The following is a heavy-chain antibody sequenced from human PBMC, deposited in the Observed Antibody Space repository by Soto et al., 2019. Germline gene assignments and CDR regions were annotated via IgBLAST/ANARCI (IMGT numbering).Heavy chain of an antibody. CDR1: GGSISSSXXX. CDR2: IYYSGST. Sequence: QLQLQESGPGLVKPSETLSLTCNVSGGSISSSXXXXXXIRQSPGKGLEWIGSIYYSGSTLYNPSLETRVTISVDTSKTHFSLSLRSVTAADTAVYYCASGSEYDYTTAQTFDPWGQGTLVSVSS. CDR3: ASGSEYDYTTAQTFDP. V-gene: IGHV4-39*02. D-gene: IGHD3-10*01. J-gene: IGHJ5*02.